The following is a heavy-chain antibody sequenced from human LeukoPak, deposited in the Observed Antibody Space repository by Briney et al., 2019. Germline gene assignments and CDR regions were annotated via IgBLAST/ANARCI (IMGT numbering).Heavy chain of an antibody. V-gene: IGHV5-51*01. D-gene: IGHD1-26*01. CDR1: GYSFTNNW. CDR2: INPDDSDT. CDR3: ARRGATRRGHDAFDM. J-gene: IGHJ3*02. Sequence: GESLKISCKGSGYSFTNNWIAWVRQMPGKGLEWMGIINPDDSDTRYRPSFQGQVTISADKSISAAFLQWSSLQASDTAMYYCARRGATRRGHDAFDMWGEGTMLTVS.